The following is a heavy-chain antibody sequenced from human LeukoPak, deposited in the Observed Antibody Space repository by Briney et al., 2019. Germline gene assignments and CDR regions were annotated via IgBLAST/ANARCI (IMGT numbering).Heavy chain of an antibody. CDR3: ARDREDYDILTGYYYYYYMDV. Sequence: PGGSLRLSCAASGFTFSSYWMHWARQAPGKGLVWVSRINSDGSSTSYADSVKGRFTISRDNAKNTLYLQMNSLRAENTAVYYCARDREDYDILTGYYYYYYMDVWGKGTTVTVSS. D-gene: IGHD3-9*01. CDR1: GFTFSSYW. V-gene: IGHV3-74*01. CDR2: INSDGSST. J-gene: IGHJ6*03.